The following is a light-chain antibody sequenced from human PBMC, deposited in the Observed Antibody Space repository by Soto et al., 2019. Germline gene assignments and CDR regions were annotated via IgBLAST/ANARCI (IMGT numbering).Light chain of an antibody. CDR2: AAS. CDR1: QSISSY. CDR3: QQSHSGIT. Sequence: IQRTQSPSSMSASVGDRVTITCRASQSISSYLNWYQQKAGKAPKLLIYAASSLQRGVPSTFIGGGSGTDFTLTIRSMKPEDFATYYCQQSHSGITFGQGTRLEIK. J-gene: IGKJ5*01. V-gene: IGKV1-39*01.